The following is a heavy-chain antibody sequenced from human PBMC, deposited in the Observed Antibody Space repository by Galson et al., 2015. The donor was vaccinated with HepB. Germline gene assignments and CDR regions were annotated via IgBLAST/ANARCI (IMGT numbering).Heavy chain of an antibody. CDR1: GASISRYY. D-gene: IGHD2-2*01. V-gene: IGHV4-4*07. CDR3: ARDGVVPAARFVMDV. CDR2: INPGGST. Sequence: LSLTCTVSGASISRYYWSWIRQPAGKGLEWIGRINPGGSTSYNPSLKSRVTMSVDTSKNQLSLKLTSVTAADTAVYYCARDGVVPAARFVMDVWGKGTTVTVSS. J-gene: IGHJ6*03.